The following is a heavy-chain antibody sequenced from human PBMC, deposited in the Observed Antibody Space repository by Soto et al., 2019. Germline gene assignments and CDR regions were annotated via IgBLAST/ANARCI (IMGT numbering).Heavy chain of an antibody. V-gene: IGHV2-5*01. CDR2: IYYNDDR. CDR3: AHRDGGYEITYFDF. CDR1: GVSFTTAGVA. Sequence: SGPTLVNPTHTLTLTCTFSGVSFTTAGVAVGWIRQTPGGALEWLTLIYYNDDRRFSPSLKTRLTITGDTSKNQVVLSLGNVAAGATATYFCAHRDGGYEITYFDFPGHGIPVTV. J-gene: IGHJ5*01. D-gene: IGHD5-18*01.